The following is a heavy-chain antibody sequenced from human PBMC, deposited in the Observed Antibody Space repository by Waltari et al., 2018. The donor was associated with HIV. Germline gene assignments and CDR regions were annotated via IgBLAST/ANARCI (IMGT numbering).Heavy chain of an antibody. V-gene: IGHV3-7*01. CDR1: GFIFSTCW. Sequence: EVQLVESGGGLVQPGGSLRLSCVGSGFIFSTCWRTWVCQAPGKGLEWVSNIKQDGREKNYVDSVAGRFSISRDNANNSLYLQLNSLRDEDTAVYYCARVYSSTTGRALDYWGQGALVTVSS. CDR2: IKQDGREK. D-gene: IGHD2-2*01. CDR3: ARVYSSTTGRALDY. J-gene: IGHJ4*02.